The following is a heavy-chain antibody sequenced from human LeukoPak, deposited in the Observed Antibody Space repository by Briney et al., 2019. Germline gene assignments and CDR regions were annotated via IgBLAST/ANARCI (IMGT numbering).Heavy chain of an antibody. CDR3: ARLITATTDY. CDR2: IHYSGST. CDR1: GGSISSSSYY. V-gene: IGHV4-39*01. D-gene: IGHD1-7*01. Sequence: ESSETLSLTCTVSGGSISSSSYYWGWIRQPPGKGLEWIGSIHYSGSTYYIPSLKSRVTTSVDTSNNQFSLKLSSVTAADTAVYYCARLITATTDYWGQGTLVIVSS. J-gene: IGHJ4*02.